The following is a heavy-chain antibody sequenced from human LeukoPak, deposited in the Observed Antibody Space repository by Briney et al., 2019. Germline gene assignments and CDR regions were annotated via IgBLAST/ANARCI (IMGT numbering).Heavy chain of an antibody. V-gene: IGHV3-30-3*01. CDR1: GFTFSSYA. Sequence: PGGSLRLSCAASGFTFSSYAMHWVRQAPGKGLEWVAVISYDGSNKYYADSVKGRFTISRDNSKNTLYLQMNSLRAEDTAVYYCARARGDGTQGHAFDIWGQGTMVTVSS. D-gene: IGHD3-10*01. CDR3: ARARGDGTQGHAFDI. J-gene: IGHJ3*02. CDR2: ISYDGSNK.